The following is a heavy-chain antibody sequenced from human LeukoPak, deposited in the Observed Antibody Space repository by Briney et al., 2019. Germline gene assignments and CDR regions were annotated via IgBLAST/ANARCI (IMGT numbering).Heavy chain of an antibody. Sequence: SETLSLTCAVYGGSFSGYYWSWIRQPPGKGLEWIGEINHSGGTNYNPSLKSRVTISVDTSKNQFSLKLSSATAADTAVYYCARDGYSSGWYDPAYFDYWGQGTLVTVSS. V-gene: IGHV4-34*01. J-gene: IGHJ4*02. CDR2: INHSGGT. D-gene: IGHD6-19*01. CDR1: GGSFSGYY. CDR3: ARDGYSSGWYDPAYFDY.